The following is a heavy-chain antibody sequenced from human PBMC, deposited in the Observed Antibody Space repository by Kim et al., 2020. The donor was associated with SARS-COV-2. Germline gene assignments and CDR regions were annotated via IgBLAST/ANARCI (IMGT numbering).Heavy chain of an antibody. V-gene: IGHV3-23*01. CDR1: GFTFSRYA. CDR3: AKESGNDYGDQLDY. CDR2: ISGSGGST. Sequence: GGSLRLSCAASGFTFSRYAMSWVRQAPGKGLEWVSAISGSGGSTYYAGSVKGRFTISRDNSKNTLYLQMNRLRAEDTAVYYCAKESGNDYGDQLDYWGQGTLVTVSS. D-gene: IGHD4-17*01. J-gene: IGHJ4*02.